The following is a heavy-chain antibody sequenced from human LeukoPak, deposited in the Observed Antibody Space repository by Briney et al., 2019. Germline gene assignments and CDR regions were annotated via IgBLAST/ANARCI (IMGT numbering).Heavy chain of an antibody. Sequence: GGSLRLSCAVSRLTFSSSWMDWVRQAPGKGLEWVASINPDGNKKYSADSVKGRFTISRDNAENSLYLQMNSLRVEDTAFYYCARDLAYSRLDYWGQGMLVTVSS. CDR2: INPDGNKK. CDR3: ARDLAYSRLDY. D-gene: IGHD5-18*01. J-gene: IGHJ4*02. V-gene: IGHV3-7*01. CDR1: RLTFSSSW.